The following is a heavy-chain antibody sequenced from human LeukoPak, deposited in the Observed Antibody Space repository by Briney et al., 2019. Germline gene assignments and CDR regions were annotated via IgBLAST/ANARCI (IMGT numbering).Heavy chain of an antibody. CDR2: ISAYNGNT. CDR3: ARGTYYYDSSGYFDY. D-gene: IGHD3-22*01. Sequence: ASVKVSCKASGYTFTSYGISWVRQAPGQGLEWMGWISAYNGNTNYAQKLQGRVTMTTDTSTSTAYMELRSLRSDDTAVYYCARGTYYYDSSGYFDYWGQGTLVTVSS. CDR1: GYTFTSYG. J-gene: IGHJ4*02. V-gene: IGHV1-18*01.